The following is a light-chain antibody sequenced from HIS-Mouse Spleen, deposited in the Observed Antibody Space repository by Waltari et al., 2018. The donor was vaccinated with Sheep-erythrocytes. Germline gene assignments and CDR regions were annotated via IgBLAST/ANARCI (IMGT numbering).Light chain of an antibody. Sequence: EIVLTQSPATLSLSPGERATLSCRASQSVSSYLAWYQQKPGQAPRLLIYEASNRATVIPARFSGSGSGTDFTLTISSLEPEDFAVYYCQQRSNWYTFGQGTKLEIK. CDR1: QSVSSY. CDR2: EAS. J-gene: IGKJ2*01. V-gene: IGKV3-11*01. CDR3: QQRSNWYT.